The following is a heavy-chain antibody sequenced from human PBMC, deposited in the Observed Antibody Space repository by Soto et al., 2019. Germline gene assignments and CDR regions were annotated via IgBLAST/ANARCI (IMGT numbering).Heavy chain of an antibody. CDR1: GCSISTSSYY. CDR2: IYYSGST. CDR3: ARQWIVLMVYATPTRFDP. J-gene: IGHJ5*02. Sequence: PXETLSLTSHVSGCSISTSSYYWGWIRQPPGKGLEWIGIIYYSGSTYYNPPLKSRVTISVDTSKNQFSLKLSSVTAADTAVYYCARQWIVLMVYATPTRFDPWGQGPLVTVSS. V-gene: IGHV4-39*01. D-gene: IGHD2-8*01.